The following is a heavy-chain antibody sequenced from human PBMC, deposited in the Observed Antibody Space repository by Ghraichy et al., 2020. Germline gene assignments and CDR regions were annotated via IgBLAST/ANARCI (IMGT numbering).Heavy chain of an antibody. V-gene: IGHV3-23*01. D-gene: IGHD3-16*02. CDR3: ARVSGIYLWLPNWFDP. CDR2: ITDNGGTT. CDR1: GFTFSSSA. J-gene: IGHJ5*02. Sequence: GGSLRLSCAASGFTFSSSAMNWVRQAPGKGLEWVSSITDNGGTTYYADSVKGRFTISRDNSKNTLYLQMNSLRAEDTAVYYCARVSGIYLWLPNWFDPWGQGTLVTVSS.